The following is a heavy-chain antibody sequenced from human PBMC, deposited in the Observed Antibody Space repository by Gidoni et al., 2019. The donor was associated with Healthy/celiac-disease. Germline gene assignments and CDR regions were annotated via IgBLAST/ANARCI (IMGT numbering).Heavy chain of an antibody. V-gene: IGHV1-69*01. D-gene: IGHD3-22*01. CDR2: IIPIFGTA. J-gene: IGHJ4*02. CDR1: GGTFSSHA. CDR3: ARSSSGYGLYYFDY. Sequence: QVQLVQSGAEVKKPGSSVKVSCKASGGTFSSHAIRWVRQAPGQGLEWLGGIIPIFGTANYAQKFQGRVTITADESTSTAYMELSSLRSEDTAVYYCARSSSGYGLYYFDYWGQGTLVTVSS.